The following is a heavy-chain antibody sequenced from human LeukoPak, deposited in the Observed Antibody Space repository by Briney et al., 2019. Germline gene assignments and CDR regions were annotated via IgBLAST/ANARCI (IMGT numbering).Heavy chain of an antibody. CDR3: ARGNYDFWSGTTNYYFDY. CDR2: IYYSGST. J-gene: IGHJ4*02. V-gene: IGHV4-31*02. D-gene: IGHD3-3*01. CDR1: GGYX. Sequence: GGYXWSWIRQHPGKGLEWIGYIYYSGSTYYNPSLKSRVTISVDTSKNQFSLKLSSVTAADTAVYYCARGNYDFWSGTTNYYFDYWGQGTLVTVSS.